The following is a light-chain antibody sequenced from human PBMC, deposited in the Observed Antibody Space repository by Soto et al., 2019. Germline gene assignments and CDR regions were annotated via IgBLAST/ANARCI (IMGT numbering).Light chain of an antibody. J-gene: IGKJ1*01. Sequence: MVAQCPGTLYLSRGGTAALSCRFSQSVSNRYLAWYQQKSGQAPRLLIYATSTRATDIPDRFSGYGSGTDFTLTISGLEAEDLAVYYCQQYGSSPPTFGQGTKVDIK. CDR3: QQYGSSPPT. CDR1: QSVSNRY. CDR2: ATS. V-gene: IGKV3-20*01.